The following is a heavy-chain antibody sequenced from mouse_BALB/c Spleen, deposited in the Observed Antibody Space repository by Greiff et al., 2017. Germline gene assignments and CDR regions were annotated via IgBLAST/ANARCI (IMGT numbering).Heavy chain of an antibody. CDR2: ISYSGST. J-gene: IGHJ4*01. Sequence: EVQGVESGPGLVKPSQSLSLTCTVTGYSITSDYAWNWIRQFPGNKLEWMGYISYSGSTSYNPSLKSRISITRDTSKNQFFLQLNSVTTEDTATYYCANYGNYPFYAMDYWGQGTSVTVSS. CDR3: ANYGNYPFYAMDY. D-gene: IGHD2-1*01. CDR1: GYSITSDYA. V-gene: IGHV3-2*02.